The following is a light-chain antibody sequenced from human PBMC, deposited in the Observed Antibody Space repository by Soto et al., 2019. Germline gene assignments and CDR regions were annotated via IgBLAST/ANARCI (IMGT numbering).Light chain of an antibody. CDR2: EVN. Sequence: QSALTQPASVSGSPGQSITISCTGTSSDVGSNNYVSWYRQHPGKAPTLMIYEVNNRPSGVSNRFSGSKSGDTASLTISGLQAEDEADYYCSSYTPTNTVVFGGGTKLTVL. J-gene: IGLJ2*01. CDR1: SSDVGSNNY. V-gene: IGLV2-14*01. CDR3: SSYTPTNTVV.